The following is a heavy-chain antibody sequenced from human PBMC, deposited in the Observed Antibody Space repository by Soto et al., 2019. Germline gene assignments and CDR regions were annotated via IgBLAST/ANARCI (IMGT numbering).Heavy chain of an antibody. Sequence: QVQLVQSGAELKKPGASVNISCTASGFTFSDNLINWVRQVPGQGLEWVGLANPDTGNTRYSETFQGRVTISRHPSASIAYLELSGLENEDTALYFCARDIQSVGPRANDAFDVWGQGTMITVSS. CDR2: ANPDTGNT. J-gene: IGHJ3*01. CDR3: ARDIQSVGPRANDAFDV. V-gene: IGHV1-3*01. CDR1: GFTFSDNL. D-gene: IGHD5-18*01.